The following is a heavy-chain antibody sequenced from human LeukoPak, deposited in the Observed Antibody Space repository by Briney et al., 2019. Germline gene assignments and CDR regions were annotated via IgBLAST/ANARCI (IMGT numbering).Heavy chain of an antibody. D-gene: IGHD6-13*01. V-gene: IGHV4-61*02. CDR2: IYTSGST. Sequence: SETLSLTCTVSGGSISSGSYYWSWIRQPPGEGLEWIGRIYTSGSTNYNPSLKSRVTISVDTSKNQFSLKLSSVTAADTAVYYCARWSSSWYYFDYWGQGTLVTVCS. CDR1: GGSISSGSYY. CDR3: ARWSSSWYYFDY. J-gene: IGHJ4*02.